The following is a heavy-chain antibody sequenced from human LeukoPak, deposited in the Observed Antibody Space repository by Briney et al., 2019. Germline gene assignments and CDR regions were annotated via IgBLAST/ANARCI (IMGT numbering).Heavy chain of an antibody. CDR2: IYYSGST. Sequence: SETLSLTCTVSGGSISSYYWSWIRQPPGKGLEWIGYIYYSGSTNYNPSLKSRVTISVDTSKNQFSLKLSSVTAADTAVYYCARSASRSGWLDYWGQGTLVTVSS. CDR1: GGSISSYY. CDR3: ARSASRSGWLDY. J-gene: IGHJ4*02. V-gene: IGHV4-59*01. D-gene: IGHD6-19*01.